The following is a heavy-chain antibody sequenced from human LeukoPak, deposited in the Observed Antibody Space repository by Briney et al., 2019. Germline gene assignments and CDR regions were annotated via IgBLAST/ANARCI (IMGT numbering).Heavy chain of an antibody. J-gene: IGHJ4*02. D-gene: IGHD4-11*01. CDR2: IYSDGST. Sequence: XAPGXXXEXVSVIYSDGSTYYADSVKGRFTISRDNSKNTLYLQMNSLRAEDTAVYYCARDNYYSNYQHNFDYWGQGTLVTVSS. V-gene: IGHV3-53*01. CDR3: ARDNYYSNYQHNFDY.